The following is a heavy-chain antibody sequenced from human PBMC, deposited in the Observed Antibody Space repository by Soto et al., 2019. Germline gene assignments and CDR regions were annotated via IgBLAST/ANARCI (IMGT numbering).Heavy chain of an antibody. Sequence: QVKLVQSGTEVKKPGASIKVSCKASGYSFAASGMSWVRQAPGQGLEWMGWISVYNGNTNYVQNLQDRVTMTTDTSTNTAYLEVRNLRSDDTAVYYCARAGQYYDASGYANWGQVTLVTVSS. CDR1: GYSFAASG. CDR3: ARAGQYYDASGYAN. CDR2: ISVYNGNT. V-gene: IGHV1-18*01. J-gene: IGHJ4*02. D-gene: IGHD3-22*01.